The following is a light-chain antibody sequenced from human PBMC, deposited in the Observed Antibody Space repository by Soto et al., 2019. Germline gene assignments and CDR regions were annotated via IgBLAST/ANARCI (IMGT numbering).Light chain of an antibody. CDR2: AAS. J-gene: IGKJ4*01. V-gene: IGKV1-12*01. Sequence: DIQMTQSPSSVSASIGDRVTISCRASQSIYSCLVWYQQKPGKAPKLLIYAASSLHSGVPSRFSGSGYGTDFTLTISSLQPEDSATYYCQQAKSLPLSFGGGTKVEI. CDR1: QSIYSC. CDR3: QQAKSLPLS.